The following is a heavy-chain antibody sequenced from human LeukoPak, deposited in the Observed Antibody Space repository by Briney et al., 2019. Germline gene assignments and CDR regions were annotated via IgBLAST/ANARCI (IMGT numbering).Heavy chain of an antibody. CDR3: ARVTGYMTEDYFDY. CDR2: IYYSGST. CDR1: GGSISSYY. D-gene: IGHD6-13*01. Sequence: SETLSLTCTVSGGSISSYYWSWLRQPPGKGLEWIGYIYYSGSTNYNPSLKSRVTISVDTSKNQFSLKLSSVTAADTAVYYCARVTGYMTEDYFDYWGQGTLITVSS. V-gene: IGHV4-59*08. J-gene: IGHJ4*02.